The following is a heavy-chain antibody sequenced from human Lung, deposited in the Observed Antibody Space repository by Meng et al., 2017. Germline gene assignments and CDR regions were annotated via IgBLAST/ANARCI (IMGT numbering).Heavy chain of an antibody. Sequence: EVELVESGGGLVKPGGFLGVSCGAYGFSFTDAWMSWVRQAPGKGLEWVGRIKSNSDGGTTDYAAPVKGRFTISRDDSKNTLYLQMNSLITEDTAVYFCATGAAAADHWGQGTLVTVSS. J-gene: IGHJ4*02. CDR2: IKSNSDGGTT. D-gene: IGHD6-13*01. CDR3: ATGAAAADH. V-gene: IGHV3-15*01. CDR1: GFSFTDAW.